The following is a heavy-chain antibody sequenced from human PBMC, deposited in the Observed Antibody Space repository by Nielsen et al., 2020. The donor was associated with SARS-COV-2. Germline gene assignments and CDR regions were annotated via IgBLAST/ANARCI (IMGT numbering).Heavy chain of an antibody. CDR3: ARERVGGITIFGVVTRYGMDV. CDR1: GGHVSSGDYY. D-gene: IGHD3-3*01. CDR2: LYYSGST. J-gene: IGHJ6*02. V-gene: IGHV4-30-4*08. Sequence: SATLSLTCTVSGGHVSSGDYYWNWIRQSPGKGLEWIGYLYYSGSTYYNPSLKSRVTISVDTSKNQFSLKLSSVTAADTALYYCARERVGGITIFGVVTRYGMDVWGQGTTVTVSS.